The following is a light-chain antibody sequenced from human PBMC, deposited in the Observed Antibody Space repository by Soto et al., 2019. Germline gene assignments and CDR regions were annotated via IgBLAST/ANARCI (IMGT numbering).Light chain of an antibody. CDR3: QQRSNWPYT. J-gene: IGKJ2*01. CDR2: DAS. CDR1: QSVSGS. Sequence: EIVLTQSPATLSLSPGERATLSCRASQSVSGSLAWYQQKLGQAPRLLIYDASNRATGIPARFSGSGSGTDFTLTISSLAPEDFAVYYCQQRSNWPYTFGQGTKLEIK. V-gene: IGKV3-11*01.